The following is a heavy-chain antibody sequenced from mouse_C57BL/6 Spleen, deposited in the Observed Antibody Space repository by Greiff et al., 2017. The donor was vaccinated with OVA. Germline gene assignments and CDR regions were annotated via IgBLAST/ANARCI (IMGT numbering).Heavy chain of an antibody. CDR2: ISSGSSTI. Sequence: DVKLVESGGGLVKPGGSLKLSCAASGFTFSDYGMHWVRQAPEKGLEWVAYISSGSSTIYSADTVKGRFTFSRDNAKNTLFLQMTSLRSEDTAMYYCARRDYFDYWGQGTTLTVSS. CDR3: ARRDYFDY. J-gene: IGHJ2*01. CDR1: GFTFSDYG. V-gene: IGHV5-17*01.